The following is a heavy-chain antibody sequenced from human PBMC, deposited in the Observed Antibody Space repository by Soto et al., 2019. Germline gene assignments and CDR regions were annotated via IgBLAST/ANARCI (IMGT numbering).Heavy chain of an antibody. D-gene: IGHD2-2*01. CDR3: ARGGYCSSTSCYLNWFDP. J-gene: IGHJ5*02. CDR1: GGSFSGYY. Sequence: QVQLQQWGAGLLKPSETLSLTCAVYGGSFSGYYWSWIRQPPGKGLEWIGEINHSGSTNYNPSLKSRVTISVETSMNQFSLKLSSVTAADPAVYYCARGGYCSSTSCYLNWFDPWGQGTLVTVSS. V-gene: IGHV4-34*01. CDR2: INHSGST.